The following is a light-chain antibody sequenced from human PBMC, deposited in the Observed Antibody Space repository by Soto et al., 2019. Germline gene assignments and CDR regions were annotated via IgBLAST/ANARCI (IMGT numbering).Light chain of an antibody. V-gene: IGKV4-1*01. CDR3: QQYYTTRT. Sequence: DIVMTQSPDSLAVSLGERATINCKSSQSVLYSSNNKNYLAWYQQKPGQPPKLLIYWASTRESGVPDRFSGSGSGTDFTLSISSLKAEDVAVYYCQQYYTTRTFRQGTKVEIK. J-gene: IGKJ1*01. CDR2: WAS. CDR1: QSVLYSSNNKNY.